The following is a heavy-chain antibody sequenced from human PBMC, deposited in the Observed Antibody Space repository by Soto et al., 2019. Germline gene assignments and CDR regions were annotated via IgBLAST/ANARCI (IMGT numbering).Heavy chain of an antibody. J-gene: IGHJ5*02. Sequence: QVQLVESGGGVVQPGRSLRLSCAASGFTFSSYGMHWVRQAPGKGLEWVAIIWYGGGNEYYADSVKGRFTISRDNSKNTLYLQMNSLRAEDTAVYYCASASFQLDSFDRWGQGTLVTVSS. V-gene: IGHV3-33*01. CDR1: GFTFSSYG. CDR2: IWYGGGNE. D-gene: IGHD2-2*03. CDR3: ASASFQLDSFDR.